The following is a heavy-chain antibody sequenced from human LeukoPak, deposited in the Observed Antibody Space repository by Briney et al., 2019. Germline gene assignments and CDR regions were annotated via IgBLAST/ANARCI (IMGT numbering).Heavy chain of an antibody. D-gene: IGHD6-13*01. V-gene: IGHV4-38-2*02. CDR3: ARAYSSSWYHNWFDP. CDR2: IYHSGST. Sequence: SETLSHTCTVSGYSISSGYYWGWIRQPPGKGLEWIGIIYHSGSTYYNPSLKSRVTISVDTSKNQFSLKLSSVTAADTAVYYCARAYSSSWYHNWFDPWGQGTLVTVSS. J-gene: IGHJ5*02. CDR1: GYSISSGYY.